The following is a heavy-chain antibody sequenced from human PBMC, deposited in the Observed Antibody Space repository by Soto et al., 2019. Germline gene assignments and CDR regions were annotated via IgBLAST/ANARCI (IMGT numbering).Heavy chain of an antibody. D-gene: IGHD5-18*01. CDR1: GYTFTSYA. CDR2: INAGNGNT. J-gene: IGHJ6*02. Sequence: GASVKVSCKASGYTFTSYAMHWVRQAPGQRLEWMGWINAGNGNTKYSQKFQGRVTITRDTSASTAYMELSSLRSEDTAVYYCARGADTAMETNYYGMDVWGQGTTVTVSS. CDR3: ARGADTAMETNYYGMDV. V-gene: IGHV1-3*01.